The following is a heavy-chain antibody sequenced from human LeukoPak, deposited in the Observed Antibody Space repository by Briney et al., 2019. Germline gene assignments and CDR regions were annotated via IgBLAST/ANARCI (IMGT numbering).Heavy chain of an antibody. Sequence: GGSLRLSCAASGFTFSDYYMSWIRQAPGKGLEWVSYISSSGSAIYYADSVKGRFTISRDNAKNSLYLQMSSLRVEDTAVYYCARDPRGITALVDYFDYWGQGTLATVSS. V-gene: IGHV3-11*01. CDR1: GFTFSDYY. CDR2: ISSSGSAI. D-gene: IGHD5-18*01. J-gene: IGHJ4*02. CDR3: ARDPRGITALVDYFDY.